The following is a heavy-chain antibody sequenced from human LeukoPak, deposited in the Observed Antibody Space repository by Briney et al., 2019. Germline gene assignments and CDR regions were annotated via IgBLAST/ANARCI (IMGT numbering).Heavy chain of an antibody. V-gene: IGHV4-39*02. CDR3: AGKRRDGYNYVAY. Sequence: PSETLSLTCAVSGGSISTSTYYWGWIRQPPGKGLEWIGNIYYSGSTYYNPSLKSRATISLDTSKNHFSLKLSSVTAADTAVYYCAGKRRDGYNYVAYWGQGTLITASS. CDR1: GGSISTSTYY. D-gene: IGHD5-24*01. J-gene: IGHJ4*02. CDR2: IYYSGST.